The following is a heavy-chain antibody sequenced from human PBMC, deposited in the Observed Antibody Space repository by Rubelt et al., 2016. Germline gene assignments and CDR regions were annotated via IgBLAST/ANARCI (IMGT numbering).Heavy chain of an antibody. CDR1: GGSISSNNYY. CDR3: ARHEIGDSYGSRTDRGPIDY. Sequence: QLQLQESGPGLVKPSETLSLTCTVSGGSISSNNYYWGWIRQPPGKGLEWIGSIYYSGTIYYNPSLKSRVTIFVDTSQNQFSLKLSSVTAADSAVYYCARHEIGDSYGSRTDRGPIDYWGQGTLVTVSS. J-gene: IGHJ4*02. CDR2: IYYSGTI. D-gene: IGHD3-10*01. V-gene: IGHV4-39*01.